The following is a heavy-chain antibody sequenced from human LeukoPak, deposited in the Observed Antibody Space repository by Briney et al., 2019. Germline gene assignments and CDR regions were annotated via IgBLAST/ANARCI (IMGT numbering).Heavy chain of an antibody. CDR3: ARAPHYYGIGNWYFDL. J-gene: IGHJ2*01. V-gene: IGHV3-30-3*01. CDR2: ISYDGSEK. Sequence: GGSLRLSCVASGFTLSSFAMHWVRQVPGKGLEWVAGISYDGSEKYHADSVKGRSTISRDNPKNTLYLQMNSLRPEDTTLYYCARAPHYYGIGNWYFDLWGRGTLVTVSS. D-gene: IGHD3-10*01. CDR1: GFTLSSFA.